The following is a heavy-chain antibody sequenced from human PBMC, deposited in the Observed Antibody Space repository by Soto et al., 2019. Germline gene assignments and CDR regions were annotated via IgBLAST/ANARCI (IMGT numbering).Heavy chain of an antibody. Sequence: QVQLVQSGAEVKKPGASVKVSCKASGYTFTSYGISWVRQAPGQGLEWMGWISTYNGNTKYEQKLQGRVTMTTDTYTSTADMEVRSMRSDDTAVFYCAREMVRGVGSDYWGQGTLVTVSS. CDR2: ISTYNGNT. J-gene: IGHJ4*02. CDR3: AREMVRGVGSDY. D-gene: IGHD3-10*01. CDR1: GYTFTSYG. V-gene: IGHV1-18*01.